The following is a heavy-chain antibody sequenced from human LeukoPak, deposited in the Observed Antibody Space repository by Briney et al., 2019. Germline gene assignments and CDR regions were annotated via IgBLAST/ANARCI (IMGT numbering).Heavy chain of an antibody. CDR3: ANTERSAAAISYYYYYYMDV. D-gene: IGHD2-2*01. V-gene: IGHV3-48*03. CDR2: ISSSGSTI. J-gene: IGHJ6*03. CDR1: GFTFSSYE. Sequence: QSGGSLRLSCAASGFTFSSYEMNWVRQAPGKGLEWVSYISSSGSTIYYADSVKGRFTISRDNAKNSLYLQMNSLRAEDTAVYYCANTERSAAAISYYYYYYMDVWGKGTTVTISS.